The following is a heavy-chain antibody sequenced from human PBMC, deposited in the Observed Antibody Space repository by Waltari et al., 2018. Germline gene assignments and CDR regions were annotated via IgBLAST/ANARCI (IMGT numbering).Heavy chain of an antibody. CDR2: MSSSGHT. J-gene: IGHJ3*02. CDR3: ARRSRGSGSYAFGAFDI. Sequence: QLQLQESGPGLVKPSETLSLTCTVSGSISSTTYYWGWIRQPPGKGLEWIGSMSSSGHTYYNPALKSRVTISVDTSKNQFSRRLSSVTAADTAVYYCARRSRGSGSYAFGAFDIWGQGTMVIVSS. V-gene: IGHV4-39*01. CDR1: GSISSTTYY. D-gene: IGHD1-26*01.